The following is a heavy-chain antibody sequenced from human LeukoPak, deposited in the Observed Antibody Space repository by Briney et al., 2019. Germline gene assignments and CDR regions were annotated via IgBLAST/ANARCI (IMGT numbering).Heavy chain of an antibody. Sequence: GGSLRLSCAASGFTVSSNYMSWVRQAPGKGLEWVSAIYSGGSTYYADSVKGRFTISRHNSKNTLYLQMNSLRAEDTAVYYCARYDDFGYSPTFALDYWGQGTLVTVPT. CDR2: IYSGGST. V-gene: IGHV3-53*04. CDR3: ARYDDFGYSPTFALDY. J-gene: IGHJ4*02. D-gene: IGHD5-18*01. CDR1: GFTVSSNY.